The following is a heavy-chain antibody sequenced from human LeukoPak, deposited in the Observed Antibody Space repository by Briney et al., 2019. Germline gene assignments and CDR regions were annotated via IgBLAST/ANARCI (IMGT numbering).Heavy chain of an antibody. CDR3: ARGKLDFDY. V-gene: IGHV1-8*03. Sequence: ASVMVSCKASGYTFTSYDINWVRQATGQGREWMGWMNPNSGNTGYAQKFQGRVTITRNTSISTAYMELSSLRSEDTAVYYCARGKLDFDYWGQGTLVTVSS. CDR2: MNPNSGNT. D-gene: IGHD4-23*01. J-gene: IGHJ4*02. CDR1: GYTFTSYD.